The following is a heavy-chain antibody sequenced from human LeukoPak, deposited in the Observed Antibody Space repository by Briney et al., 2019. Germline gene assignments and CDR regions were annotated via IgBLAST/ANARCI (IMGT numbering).Heavy chain of an antibody. D-gene: IGHD2-21*02. Sequence: GGSLRLSCAASGFTFSSYGMHWVRQAPGKGLEWVAVIWYDGSNKYYADSVKGRFTISRDNSKNTLYLQMNSLRAEDTAVYYCAREDIVVVTAIYYYYYGMDVWGQGTTVTVSS. V-gene: IGHV3-33*01. CDR1: GFTFSSYG. CDR3: AREDIVVVTAIYYYYYGMDV. CDR2: IWYDGSNK. J-gene: IGHJ6*02.